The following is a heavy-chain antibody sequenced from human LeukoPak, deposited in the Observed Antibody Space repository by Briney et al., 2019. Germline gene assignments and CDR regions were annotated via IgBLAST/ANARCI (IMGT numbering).Heavy chain of an antibody. V-gene: IGHV3-9*03. CDR1: GFTVSSNS. CDR3: ARGSGYGRYYFDY. Sequence: AGGSPRLSCTVSGFTVSSNSMSWVRQAPGKGLEWVSGISWNSGSIGYADSVKGQFTISRDNAKNSLYLQMNSLRAEDMALYYCARGSGYGRYYFDYWGQGTLVTVSS. CDR2: ISWNSGSI. J-gene: IGHJ4*02. D-gene: IGHD3-22*01.